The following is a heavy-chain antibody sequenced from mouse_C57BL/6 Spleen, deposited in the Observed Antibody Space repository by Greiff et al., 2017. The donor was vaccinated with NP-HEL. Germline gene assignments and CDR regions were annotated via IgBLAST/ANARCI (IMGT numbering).Heavy chain of an antibody. V-gene: IGHV1-72*01. D-gene: IGHD3-2*02. J-gene: IGHJ2*01. CDR2: IDPNSGGT. Sequence: QVQLQQPGAELVKPGASVKLSCKASGYTFTSYWMHWVKQRPGRGLEWIGRIDPNSGGTTYNEKFKSKATLTVDKPSSTAYMQLSRLASEDSAVYYCARRGSSGYSYYFDYWGQGTTLTVSS. CDR3: ARRGSSGYSYYFDY. CDR1: GYTFTSYW.